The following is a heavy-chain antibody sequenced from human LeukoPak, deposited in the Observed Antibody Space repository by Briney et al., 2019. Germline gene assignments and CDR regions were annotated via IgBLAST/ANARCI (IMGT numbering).Heavy chain of an antibody. Sequence: GGSLRLSCAASGFTVSTNQMSWVRQAPGKGLEWVSSIYSDGSTFHADSVKGRFTISRDNSKNTVYLQMNSLRDEDTAVYYCAFGPTWTGLFQHWGPGTPVTVSS. J-gene: IGHJ1*01. CDR1: GFTVSTNQ. CDR3: AFGPTWTGLFQH. CDR2: IYSDGST. D-gene: IGHD3-16*01. V-gene: IGHV3-53*01.